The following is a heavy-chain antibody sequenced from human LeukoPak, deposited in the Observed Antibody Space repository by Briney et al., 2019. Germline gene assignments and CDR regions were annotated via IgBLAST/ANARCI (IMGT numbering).Heavy chain of an antibody. CDR1: GYTFTSYG. V-gene: IGHV1-18*01. D-gene: IGHD6-13*01. Sequence: SVKVSCKPSGYTFTSYGIGWVRQAPGQGLEWMGWISAYNGNTNYAQKLQGRVTMTTDTSTSTAYMELSSLRSEDTAVYYCARGPVGYSSSWYAEWFDPWGQGTLVTVSS. CDR2: ISAYNGNT. CDR3: ARGPVGYSSSWYAEWFDP. J-gene: IGHJ5*02.